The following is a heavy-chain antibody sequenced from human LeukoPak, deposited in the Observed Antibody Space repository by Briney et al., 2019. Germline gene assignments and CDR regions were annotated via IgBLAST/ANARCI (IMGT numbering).Heavy chain of an antibody. V-gene: IGHV3-30*18. CDR3: AKDDGDYSWEFDY. CDR1: GFTFSSYG. CDR2: ISYDGSNK. J-gene: IGHJ4*02. D-gene: IGHD4-17*01. Sequence: GGSLRPSCAASGFTFSSYGMHWVRQAPGKGLEWVAVISYDGSNKYYADSVKGRFTISRDNSKNTLYLQMNSLRAEDTAVYYCAKDDGDYSWEFDYWGQGTLVTVSS.